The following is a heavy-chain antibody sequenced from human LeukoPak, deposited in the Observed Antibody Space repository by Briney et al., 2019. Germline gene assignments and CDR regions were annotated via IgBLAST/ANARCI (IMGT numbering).Heavy chain of an antibody. CDR2: IKQDGSEK. CDR3: ARESGFWSGRNFDY. Sequence: GGSLRLSCAASGFTFSSYWMSWVRQAPGKGLEWVANIKQDGSEKYYVDSVKGRFTISRDNAKNSLYLQMNSLRAEDTAVYYCARESGFWSGRNFDYWGQGTLVTVSS. D-gene: IGHD3-3*01. V-gene: IGHV3-7*01. CDR1: GFTFSSYW. J-gene: IGHJ4*02.